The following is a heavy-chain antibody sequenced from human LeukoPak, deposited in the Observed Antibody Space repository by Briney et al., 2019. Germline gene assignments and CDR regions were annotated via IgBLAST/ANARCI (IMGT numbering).Heavy chain of an antibody. V-gene: IGHV4-59*01. D-gene: IGHD3-10*01. Sequence: SETLSLTCTVSGGSISTYYWSWIRQPPGKGLEYIGYIYYSGSTNYNPSLKSRVTMSLDTSKNQFSLKLSSVTAADTAVYYCARSLQYNNNNYFYYGMDVWGQGTTVTVSS. J-gene: IGHJ6*02. CDR1: GGSISTYY. CDR3: ARSLQYNNNNYFYYGMDV. CDR2: IYYSGST.